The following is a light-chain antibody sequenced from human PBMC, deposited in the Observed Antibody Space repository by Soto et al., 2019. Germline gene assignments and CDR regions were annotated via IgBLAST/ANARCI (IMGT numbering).Light chain of an antibody. J-gene: IGLJ1*01. Sequence: QSVLTQPASVSGSPGQSITISCTGTSSDVGGYNYVSWYQQHPGKAPKLMIYDVTYRPSGVSNRFSGSKSGNTASLTISGLQAEDEADYYCSSFTSSSTYVFGTGTQLTVL. V-gene: IGLV2-14*03. CDR1: SSDVGGYNY. CDR2: DVT. CDR3: SSFTSSSTYV.